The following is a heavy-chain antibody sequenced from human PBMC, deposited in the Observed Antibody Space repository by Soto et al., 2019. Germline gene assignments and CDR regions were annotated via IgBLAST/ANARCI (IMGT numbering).Heavy chain of an antibody. CDR3: ARWERYGMDV. J-gene: IGHJ6*02. Sequence: ASVKVSCKASGGTFSSYAISWVRQAPGQGLEWMGGIIPIFGTANYAQKFQGRVTITADESTSTAYMELSSLRSEDTAVYYCARWERYGMDVWGQGTTVTVSS. CDR2: IIPIFGTA. CDR1: GGTFSSYA. V-gene: IGHV1-69*13. D-gene: IGHD1-1*01.